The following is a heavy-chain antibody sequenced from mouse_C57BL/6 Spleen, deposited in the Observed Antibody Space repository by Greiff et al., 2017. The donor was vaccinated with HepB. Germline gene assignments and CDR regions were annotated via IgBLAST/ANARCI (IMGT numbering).Heavy chain of an antibody. CDR3: ATLYYDSTYAMDY. Sequence: QVQLQQSGAELVRPGTSVKVSCKASGYAFTNYLIEWVKQRPGQGLEWIGVINTGSGGTNYNEKLKGKGTLTADKSSSTAYMQLSSLTSEDSSVYFCATLYYDSTYAMDYWGQGTSVTVSS. V-gene: IGHV1-54*01. CDR2: INTGSGGT. J-gene: IGHJ4*01. D-gene: IGHD1-1*01. CDR1: GYAFTNYL.